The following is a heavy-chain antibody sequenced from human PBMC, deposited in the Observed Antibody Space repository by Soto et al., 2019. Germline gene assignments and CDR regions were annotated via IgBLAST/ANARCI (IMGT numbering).Heavy chain of an antibody. CDR2: LGGSSGTT. D-gene: IGHD6-19*01. CDR3: VKRSGQSNGWGAFDI. J-gene: IGHJ3*02. Sequence: GGSLRLSCAASGFTFKGYAMCWVRQAPGKGLEWLSCLGGSSGTTYYADSVKGRFTGSRDNSKNTVDLQMNSLRVEDTAVYYCVKRSGQSNGWGAFDIWGQGAMVTVSS. V-gene: IGHV3-23*01. CDR1: GFTFKGYA.